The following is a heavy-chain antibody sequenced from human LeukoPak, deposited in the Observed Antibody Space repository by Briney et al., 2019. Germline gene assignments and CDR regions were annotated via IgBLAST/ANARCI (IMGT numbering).Heavy chain of an antibody. Sequence: PGGSLRLSCTGSGFSFSDYSMNWVRQAPGKGLEWVSAISGSGGSTYYADSVKGRFTISRDNSKNTLYLQMNSLRAEDTAVYYCAIKTADWGQGTLVTVSS. D-gene: IGHD5-18*01. CDR3: AIKTAD. J-gene: IGHJ4*02. V-gene: IGHV3-23*01. CDR2: ISGSGGST. CDR1: GFSFSDYS.